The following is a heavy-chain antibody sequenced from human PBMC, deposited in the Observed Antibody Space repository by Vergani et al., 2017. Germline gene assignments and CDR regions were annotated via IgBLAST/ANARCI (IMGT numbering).Heavy chain of an antibody. CDR1: GYTFTSYG. Sequence: QVQLVQSGAEVKKPGASVKVSCKASGYTFTSYGISWVRQAPGQGLEWMGWINPNSGGTNYAQKFQGRVTMTRDTSINTVYMELTKLRSDDTAMYFCARVGSYLSWFDPWGQGTLVTVSS. CDR2: INPNSGGT. D-gene: IGHD1-26*01. J-gene: IGHJ5*02. CDR3: ARVGSYLSWFDP. V-gene: IGHV1-2*02.